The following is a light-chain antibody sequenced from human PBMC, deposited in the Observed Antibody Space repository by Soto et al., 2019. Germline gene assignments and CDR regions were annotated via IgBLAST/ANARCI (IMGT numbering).Light chain of an antibody. V-gene: IGLV2-8*01. J-gene: IGLJ1*01. Sequence: QSVLTQPPSASGSPGQSVTISCTGTSSDVGGYNRVSWYQQNPGKAPKLMIYDVSKRPSGVPDRFSGSKSGNTASLTISGLQAEDEADYYCASYAGSNNSVFGTGTKVTV. CDR1: SSDVGGYNR. CDR3: ASYAGSNNSV. CDR2: DVS.